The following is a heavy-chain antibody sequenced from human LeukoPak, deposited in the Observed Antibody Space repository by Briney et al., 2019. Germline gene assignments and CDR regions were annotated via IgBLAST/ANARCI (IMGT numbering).Heavy chain of an antibody. V-gene: IGHV4-30-4*07. CDR1: GGSISSGSYS. CDR2: VYYSGSA. Sequence: SETLSLTCTVSGGSISSGSYSWTWIRQPPGKRLEWTGYVYYSGSAYYNPSLKSRVIILVDTSKNQFSLKVSSVTAADTAVYYCARVDEALYFNYWGQGTLVTVSS. CDR3: ARVDEALYFNY. D-gene: IGHD6-6*01. J-gene: IGHJ4*02.